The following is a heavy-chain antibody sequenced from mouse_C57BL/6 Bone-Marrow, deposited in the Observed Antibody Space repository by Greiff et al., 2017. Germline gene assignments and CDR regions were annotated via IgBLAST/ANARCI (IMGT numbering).Heavy chain of an antibody. CDR2: IYPGDGDT. CDR3: ARDLPITTAYAMDY. J-gene: IGHJ4*01. D-gene: IGHD1-2*01. CDR1: GYAFSSSW. V-gene: IGHV1-82*01. Sequence: QVQLQQSGPELVKPGASVKISCKASGYAFSSSWMNWVKQRPGKGLEWIGRIYPGDGDTNYNGKFKGKATLTADKSSSTAYMQRSSLTSEDSAVYFCARDLPITTAYAMDYWGQGTSVTVSS.